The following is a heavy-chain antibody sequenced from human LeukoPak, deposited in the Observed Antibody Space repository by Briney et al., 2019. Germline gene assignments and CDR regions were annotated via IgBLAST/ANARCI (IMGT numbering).Heavy chain of an antibody. V-gene: IGHV1-18*01. CDR3: ARQREVVFDF. CDR2: ISPYNSKT. Sequence: ASVRVSCKTSGYSFSSYGITWVRQVPGQGLEWMGWISPYNSKTKCAENLQDRITMTTDTSSTTAYMDLRSLRSDDTAMYYCARQREVVFDFWGQGTLVTVSS. J-gene: IGHJ4*02. D-gene: IGHD2-15*01. CDR1: GYSFSSYG.